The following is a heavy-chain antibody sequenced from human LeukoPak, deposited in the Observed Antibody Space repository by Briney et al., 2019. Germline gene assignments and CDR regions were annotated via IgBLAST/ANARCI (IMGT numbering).Heavy chain of an antibody. CDR1: GGSFSGYY. V-gene: IGHV4-34*01. CDR2: IYYSGST. J-gene: IGHJ4*02. D-gene: IGHD2-15*01. CDR3: ARVAAKTVDY. Sequence: PSETLSLTCAVYGGSFSGYYWSWIRQPPGMGLEWIGNIYYSGSTYYNPSLKSRVTISVDMSKDQFSLNLSSVTAADTAVYYCARVAAKTVDYWGQGTLVTVSS.